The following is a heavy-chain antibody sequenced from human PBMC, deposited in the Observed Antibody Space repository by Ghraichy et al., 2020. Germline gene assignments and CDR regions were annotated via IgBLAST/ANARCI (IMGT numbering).Heavy chain of an antibody. D-gene: IGHD5-12*01. J-gene: IGHJ4*02. Sequence: GGSLRLSCAASGFTFSSHWMSWVRQAPGKGLEWVANINQDGSEKYYVDSVKGRFTVSRDNAKNSLYLQMNSLRAEDTAVYYCARDHVVATFTWDYWGQGTLLTVSS. CDR3: ARDHVVATFTWDY. CDR2: INQDGSEK. V-gene: IGHV3-7*01. CDR1: GFTFSSHW.